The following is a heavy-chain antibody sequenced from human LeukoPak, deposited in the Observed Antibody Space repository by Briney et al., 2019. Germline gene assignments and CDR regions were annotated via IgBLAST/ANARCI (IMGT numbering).Heavy chain of an antibody. V-gene: IGHV1-2*02. D-gene: IGHD1-14*01. CDR3: ARVTWSHRYYYYYYMDV. CDR2: INPNSGGT. CDR1: GYTFTGYY. Sequence: GASVKVSCKASGYTFTGYYMHWVRQAPGQGLEWMGWINPNSGGTNYAQKFQGRVTMTRDTSISTAYMELSRLRSDDTAVYYCARVTWSHRYYYYYYMDVWGKGTTVTVPS. J-gene: IGHJ6*03.